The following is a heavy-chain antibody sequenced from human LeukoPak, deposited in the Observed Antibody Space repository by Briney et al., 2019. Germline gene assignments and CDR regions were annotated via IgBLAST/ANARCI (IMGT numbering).Heavy chain of an antibody. CDR2: IYYSGST. D-gene: IGHD3-22*01. Sequence: SETLSLTCTVSGGSNSSSSYYWGWIRQPPGKGLEWIGSIYYSGSTYYNPSLKSRVTISVDTSKNQFSLKLSSVTAADTAVHYCARWIPDYYDSSGYDYWGQGTLVTVSS. CDR3: ARWIPDYYDSSGYDY. V-gene: IGHV4-39*07. J-gene: IGHJ4*02. CDR1: GGSNSSSSYY.